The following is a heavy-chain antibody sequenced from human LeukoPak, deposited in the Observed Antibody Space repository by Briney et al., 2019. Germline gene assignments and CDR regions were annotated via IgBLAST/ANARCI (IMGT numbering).Heavy chain of an antibody. Sequence: GGTLRLSCAASGFTFRSYGMGWVRQAPGKGLEWVSSINASGGSTYYADSVKGRFTISRDNAKNTLYLQMSTLRAEDTAAYYCAREGYYYGSGRPMPFDPWGQGTLVTVSS. V-gene: IGHV3-23*01. CDR2: INASGGST. CDR1: GFTFRSYG. CDR3: AREGYYYGSGRPMPFDP. D-gene: IGHD3-10*01. J-gene: IGHJ5*02.